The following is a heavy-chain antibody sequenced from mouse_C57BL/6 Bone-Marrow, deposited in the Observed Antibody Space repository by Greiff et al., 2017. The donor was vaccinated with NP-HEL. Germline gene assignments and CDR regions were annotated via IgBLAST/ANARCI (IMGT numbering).Heavy chain of an antibody. CDR2: ISGGGGNT. V-gene: IGHV5-9*01. CDR3: ARQGWLLYFDY. CDR1: GFTFSSYT. J-gene: IGHJ2*01. D-gene: IGHD2-3*01. Sequence: DVMLVESGGGLVKPGGSLKLSCAASGFTFSSYTMSWVRQTPEKRLEWVATISGGGGNTYYPDSVKGRFTISRDNAKNTLYLQMSSLRSEDTALYYCARQGWLLYFDYWGQGTTLTVSS.